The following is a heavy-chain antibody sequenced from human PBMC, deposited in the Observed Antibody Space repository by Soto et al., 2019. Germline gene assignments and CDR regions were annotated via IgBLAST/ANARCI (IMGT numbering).Heavy chain of an antibody. J-gene: IGHJ6*03. Sequence: EVQLVESGGGLVQPGRSLRLSCAASGFTFDDYAMHWVRQAPGKGLEWVSGNSWNSGSIGYADSVKGRFTISRDNAKNSLYLQMNSLRAEDTALYYCAKDAGEYYGSGRFYYMDVWGKGTTVTVSS. D-gene: IGHD3-10*01. CDR3: AKDAGEYYGSGRFYYMDV. V-gene: IGHV3-9*01. CDR2: NSWNSGSI. CDR1: GFTFDDYA.